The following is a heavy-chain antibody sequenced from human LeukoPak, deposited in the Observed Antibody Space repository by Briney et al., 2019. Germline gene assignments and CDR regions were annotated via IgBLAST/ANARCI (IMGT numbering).Heavy chain of an antibody. D-gene: IGHD6-6*01. J-gene: IGHJ6*03. CDR2: ISGSGGST. CDR1: GFTFNSYA. V-gene: IGHV3-23*01. Sequence: GGSLRLSCAASGFTFNSYAMSWVRQAPGKRLEWVSAISGSGGSTYYADSVKGRFTISRDNSKNTLYLQMNSLRAEDTAVYYCAKVGAARPVYYYYYMDVWGKGTTVTVSS. CDR3: AKVGAARPVYYYYYMDV.